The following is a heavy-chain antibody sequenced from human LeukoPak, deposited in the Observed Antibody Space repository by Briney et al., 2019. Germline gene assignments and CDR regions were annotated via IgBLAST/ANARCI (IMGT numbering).Heavy chain of an antibody. CDR1: GFTVSSNY. CDR2: IYSGGST. V-gene: IGHV3-53*01. J-gene: IGHJ3*02. D-gene: IGHD1-26*01. Sequence: GGSLRLSCAASGFTVSSNYMSWVRQAPGKGLEWVSVIYSGGSTYYADSVKGRFTISRDNSKNTLYLQMNSLRAEDTAVYYCAREATNAYSGSYWAFDIRGQGTMVTVSS. CDR3: AREATNAYSGSYWAFDI.